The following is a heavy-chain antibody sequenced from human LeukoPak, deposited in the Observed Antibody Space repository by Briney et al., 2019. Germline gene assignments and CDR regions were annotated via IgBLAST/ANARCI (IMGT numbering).Heavy chain of an antibody. J-gene: IGHJ4*02. V-gene: IGHV3-30*18. D-gene: IGHD6-19*01. CDR1: GFTFNSYD. CDR3: AKEPGSGWYYFDY. Sequence: GRSLRLSCAASGFTFNSYDMHWVRQAPGKGLEWVAVISYDGSNKYYVDSVKGRFTISRDNSKNTLYLQMNSLRAEDTAVYYCAKEPGSGWYYFDYWGQGTLVTVSS. CDR2: ISYDGSNK.